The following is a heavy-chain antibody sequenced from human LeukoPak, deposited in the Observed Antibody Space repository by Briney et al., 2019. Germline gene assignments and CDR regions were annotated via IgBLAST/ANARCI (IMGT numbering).Heavy chain of an antibody. CDR2: IKQDGSEK. Sequence: PGGSLRLSCAASGFTFSNYWMHWVRQAPGKGLEWVANIKQDGSEKYYVDSVKGRFTISRDNAKNSLYLQMNSLRAEDTAVYYCARGYAWELPYYFDYWGQGTLVTVSS. CDR1: GFTFSNYW. V-gene: IGHV3-7*01. D-gene: IGHD1-26*01. CDR3: ARGYAWELPYYFDY. J-gene: IGHJ4*02.